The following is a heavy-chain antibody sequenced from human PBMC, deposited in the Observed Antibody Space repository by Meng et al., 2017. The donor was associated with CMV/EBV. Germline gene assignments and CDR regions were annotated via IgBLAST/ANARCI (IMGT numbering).Heavy chain of an antibody. J-gene: IGHJ6*02. D-gene: IGHD3-3*01. CDR1: GFTFGDYA. Sequence: LKISCTASGFTFGDYAMSWVRQAPGKGLEWVGFIRSKAYGGTTEYAASVKGRFTISRDDSKSIAYLQMNSLKTEDTAVYYCTRDPYYDFWSGYYTGYYYYGMDVWGQGTTVTVSS. V-gene: IGHV3-49*04. CDR3: TRDPYYDFWSGYYTGYYYYGMDV. CDR2: IRSKAYGGTT.